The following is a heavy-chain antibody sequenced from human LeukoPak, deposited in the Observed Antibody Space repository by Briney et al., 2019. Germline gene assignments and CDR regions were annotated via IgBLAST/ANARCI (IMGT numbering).Heavy chain of an antibody. J-gene: IGHJ4*02. D-gene: IGHD2-15*01. CDR2: INSEGTST. Sequence: GGSLRLSCAASGFTFSTYWMHWVRQAPGKGLVWVSRINSEGTSTTYADFVKGRFTISRDNAKNTLYLQMDSLRAEDTAVYYCARWDCSGGDCNSGSRFIDYWGQGTLVTVFS. CDR1: GFTFSTYW. V-gene: IGHV3-74*01. CDR3: ARWDCSGGDCNSGSRFIDY.